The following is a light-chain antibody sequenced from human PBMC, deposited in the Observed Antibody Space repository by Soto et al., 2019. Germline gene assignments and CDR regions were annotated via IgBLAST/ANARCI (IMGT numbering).Light chain of an antibody. Sequence: DIQMTHSPSTLSASVGDRVIITCRASQSISRRLAWYQQKPGKAPRLLIYDVSTLESGVPSRFSGSGSGTEFTLTISGMQPDDFATYYCQQYNSYSWTFGQGTKVDIK. CDR3: QQYNSYSWT. V-gene: IGKV1-5*01. CDR2: DVS. J-gene: IGKJ1*01. CDR1: QSISRR.